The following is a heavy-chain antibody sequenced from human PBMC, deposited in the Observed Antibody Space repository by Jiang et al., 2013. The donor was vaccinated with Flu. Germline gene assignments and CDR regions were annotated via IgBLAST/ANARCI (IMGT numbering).Heavy chain of an antibody. J-gene: IGHJ6*02. V-gene: IGHV4-39*01. CDR3: ARLADIVVVPAASLDYYYGMDV. Sequence: GSGLVKPSETLSLTCTVSGGSISSSSYYWGWIRQPPGKGLEWIGSIYYSGSTYYNPSLKSRVTISVDTSKNQFSLKLSSVTAADTAVYYCARLADIVVVPAASLDYYYGMDVVGPRDHGHRLL. CDR2: IYYSGST. CDR1: GGSISSSSYY. D-gene: IGHD2-2*01.